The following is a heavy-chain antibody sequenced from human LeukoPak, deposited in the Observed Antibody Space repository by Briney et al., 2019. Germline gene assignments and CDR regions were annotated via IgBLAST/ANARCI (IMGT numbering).Heavy chain of an antibody. CDR1: GFTFDDYA. CDR2: ISWNSGSI. CDR3: AKQDVSYYDSSGYAYFDY. Sequence: GRSLRLSCAASGFTFDDYAMHWVRQAPGKGLEWVSGISWNSGSIGYADSVKGRFTISRDNAKNSLYLQMNSLRAEDTALYYCAKQDVSYYDSSGYAYFDYWGQGTLVTVSS. D-gene: IGHD3-22*01. V-gene: IGHV3-9*01. J-gene: IGHJ4*02.